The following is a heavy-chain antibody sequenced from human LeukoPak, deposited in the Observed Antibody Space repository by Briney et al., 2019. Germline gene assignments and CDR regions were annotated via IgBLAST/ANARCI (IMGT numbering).Heavy chain of an antibody. Sequence: PGGSLRLSCAASGFTFDDYAMHWVRHAPGKGLEWVSGISWSSGSIGYADSVKGRFTISRDNAKNSLYLQMNSLRAEDTAVYYCTSHTGTDAAFRPFHIWGQGTMVTVSS. CDR2: ISWSSGSI. CDR3: TSHTGTDAAFRPFHI. D-gene: IGHD3-10*01. V-gene: IGHV3-9*01. J-gene: IGHJ3*02. CDR1: GFTFDDYA.